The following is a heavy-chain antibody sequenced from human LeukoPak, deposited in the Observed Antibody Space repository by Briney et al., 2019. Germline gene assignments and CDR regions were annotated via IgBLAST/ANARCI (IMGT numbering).Heavy chain of an antibody. D-gene: IGHD2-8*01. J-gene: IGHJ5*02. V-gene: IGHV3-48*03. CDR1: GFSFSSYE. Sequence: PGGSLRLSCAASGFSFSSYEMNWVRLAPGKGLEWVSYISSSGSTIYYADSVKGRFTISRDNAKNPLHLQMNSLRAEDTAVYYCARTNWFDPWGQGTLVTVSS. CDR3: ARTNWFDP. CDR2: ISSSGSTI.